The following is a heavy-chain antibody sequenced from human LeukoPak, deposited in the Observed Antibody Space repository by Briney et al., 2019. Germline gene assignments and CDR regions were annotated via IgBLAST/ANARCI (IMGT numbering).Heavy chain of an antibody. J-gene: IGHJ6*03. CDR3: ARFPPGKVATPYYYYMDV. D-gene: IGHD5-12*01. Sequence: SETLSLTCTVSGGSINTPNYYWSWIRQPPGKGLEWIGEINHSGSTNYNPSLKSRVTISVDTSKNQFSLKLSSVTAADTAVYYCARFPPGKVATPYYYYMDVWGKGTTVTVSS. V-gene: IGHV4-39*07. CDR1: GGSINTPNYY. CDR2: INHSGST.